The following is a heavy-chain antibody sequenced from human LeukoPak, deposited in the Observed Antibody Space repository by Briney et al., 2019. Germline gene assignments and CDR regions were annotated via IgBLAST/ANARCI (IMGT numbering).Heavy chain of an antibody. CDR2: ISAYYGNT. J-gene: IGHJ4*02. CDR1: GYIFNRYG. V-gene: IGHV1-18*01. CDR3: ARDYFHGHCAGLSCFLLDY. Sequence: GASVRVSCKASGYIFNRYGISWVRQAPGQGLEWMGWISAYYGNTDYAQNFQGRVTMTTDTSTSTAYMELRSLRSDDTAVYFCARDYFHGHCAGLSCFLLDYWGQGTLVTVSS. D-gene: IGHD2-8*02.